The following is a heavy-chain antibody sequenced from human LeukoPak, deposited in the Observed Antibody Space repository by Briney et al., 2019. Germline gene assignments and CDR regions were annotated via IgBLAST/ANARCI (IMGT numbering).Heavy chain of an antibody. CDR3: ARGEYQLPGDY. CDR2: ISSSGSTI. D-gene: IGHD2-2*01. V-gene: IGHV3-48*04. Sequence: PGGSLRLSCVVSGFSFRTYSMNWVRQAPGKGLEWVSYISSSGSTIYYADSVKGRFTISRDNAKNSLYLQMNSLRAEDTAVYYCARGEYQLPGDYWGQGTLVTVSS. J-gene: IGHJ4*02. CDR1: GFSFRTYS.